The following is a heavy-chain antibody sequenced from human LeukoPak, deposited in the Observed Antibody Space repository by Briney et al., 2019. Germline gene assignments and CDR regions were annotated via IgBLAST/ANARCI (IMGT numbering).Heavy chain of an antibody. J-gene: IGHJ4*02. Sequence: GGSLRLSCTASGFTFSSYAMSWVRQAPGKGLEWVSTVTVSGGGTYYGDSVKGRFTISRDNSKNTLYLQMNSLRAEDTAVYYCAKDRRNDYAQGLDYWGQGTLVTVSS. D-gene: IGHD4-17*01. CDR3: AKDRRNDYAQGLDY. V-gene: IGHV3-23*01. CDR1: GFTFSSYA. CDR2: VTVSGGGT.